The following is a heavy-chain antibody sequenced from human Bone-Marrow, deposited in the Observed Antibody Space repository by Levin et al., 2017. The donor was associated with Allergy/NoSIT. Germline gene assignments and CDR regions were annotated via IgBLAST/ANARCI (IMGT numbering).Heavy chain of an antibody. V-gene: IGHV4-30-2*01. Sequence: SETLSLTCAVSGGSISSGGYSWSWIRQPPGTGLEWIGYIYHSGSTYYNPSLKSRVTISVYRSKNQFSLKLSSVTAADTAVYYCARGGDSMDYYGSGRYYFDYGGQGTLVTVSS. J-gene: IGHJ4*02. D-gene: IGHD3-10*01. CDR3: ARGGDSMDYYGSGRYYFDY. CDR1: GGSISSGGYS. CDR2: IYHSGST.